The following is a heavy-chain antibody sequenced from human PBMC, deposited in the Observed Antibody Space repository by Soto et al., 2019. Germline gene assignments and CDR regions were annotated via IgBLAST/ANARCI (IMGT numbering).Heavy chain of an antibody. Sequence: EVQLLESGGGLVQPGGGSLRLSCAASGFTFNNYAMSWVRQAPGKGLEWVSTISDSGGSTYDADSVKGRFTISRDKTKNTLYLQMNSLRAEDTAVYYCAKRSNTPAAMKSPFDYWGQGPLLTVSS. D-gene: IGHD2-2*01. V-gene: IGHV3-23*01. CDR2: ISDSGGST. J-gene: IGHJ4*02. CDR3: AKRSNTPAAMKSPFDY. CDR1: GFTFNNYA.